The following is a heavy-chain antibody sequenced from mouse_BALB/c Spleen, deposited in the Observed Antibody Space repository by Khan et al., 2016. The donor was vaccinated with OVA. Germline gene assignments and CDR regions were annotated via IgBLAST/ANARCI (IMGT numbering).Heavy chain of an antibody. V-gene: IGHV5-6*01. D-gene: IGHD1-2*01. CDR3: SRFITTTTGDYYGMDY. CDR2: MSSGGSFT. Sequence: EVELVESGGDLVKPGGSLKLSCAASGFIFSSYGMSWVRQTPDKRLEWVATMSSGGSFTYYPDSLKGRFTISRDNAKNTLYLQVNSLKCEETAMYYCSRFITTTTGDYYGMDYWGQGTSVTVSS. CDR1: GFIFSSYG. J-gene: IGHJ4*01.